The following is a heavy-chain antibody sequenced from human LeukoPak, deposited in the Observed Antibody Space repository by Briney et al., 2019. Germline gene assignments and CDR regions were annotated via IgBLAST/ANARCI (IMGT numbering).Heavy chain of an antibody. CDR3: AKFRDHCPYDSSCLDAFDI. Sequence: SVKVSCKASGGTFSSYTISWVPQAPGQGLEWMGRIIPILGIANYAQKFQGRVTITADKSTSTAYMELSSLRSEDTAVYYCAKFRDHCPYDSSCLDAFDIWGQGTMVTVSS. J-gene: IGHJ3*02. CDR2: IIPILGIA. V-gene: IGHV1-69*02. CDR1: GGTFSSYT. D-gene: IGHD3-22*01.